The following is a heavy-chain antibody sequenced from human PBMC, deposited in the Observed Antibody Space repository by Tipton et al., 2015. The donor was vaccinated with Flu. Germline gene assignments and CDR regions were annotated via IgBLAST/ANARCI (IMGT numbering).Heavy chain of an antibody. V-gene: IGHV4-4*02. CDR1: GGSISSSNW. Sequence: TLSLTCAVSGGSISSSNWWSWVRQPPGKGLEWIGEIYHSGSTNYNPSLKSRVTISVDKSKNQFSLKLSSVTAADTAVYYCARRGYSTVTTGWFDPWGQGTLVTVSS. D-gene: IGHD4-17*01. CDR2: IYHSGST. CDR3: ARRGYSTVTTGWFDP. J-gene: IGHJ5*02.